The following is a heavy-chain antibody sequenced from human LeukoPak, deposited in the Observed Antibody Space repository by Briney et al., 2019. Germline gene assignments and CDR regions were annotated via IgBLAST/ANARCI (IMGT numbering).Heavy chain of an antibody. J-gene: IGHJ3*01. D-gene: IGHD6-13*01. CDR2: ISDSGST. V-gene: IGHV3-23*01. CDR1: GFTFSNYA. CDR3: AKDWPSEWQQLPDYDAVDV. Sequence: GGSLRLSCAASGFTFSNYAMTWVRQARGKGLEWVSTISDSGSTFYADSVKGRFTISRDNSKNTLFLQMNGLRADDTAVYYCAKDWPSEWQQLPDYDAVDVWGQGTMVTVSS.